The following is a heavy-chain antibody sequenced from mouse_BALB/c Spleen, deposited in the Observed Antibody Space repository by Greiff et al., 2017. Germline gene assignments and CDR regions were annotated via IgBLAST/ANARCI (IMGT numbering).Heavy chain of an antibody. V-gene: IGHV14-4*02. CDR1: GFNITDYY. CDR2: IDPENGDT. Sequence: EVQLQQSGAELVRSGASVKLSCTASGFNITDYYMHWVKQRPEQGLEWIGWIDPENGDTEYAPKFQGKATMTADTSSNTAYLQLSSLTSEDTAVYYCARLITTAPDAMDYWGQGTSVTVSS. D-gene: IGHD1-2*01. CDR3: ARLITTAPDAMDY. J-gene: IGHJ4*01.